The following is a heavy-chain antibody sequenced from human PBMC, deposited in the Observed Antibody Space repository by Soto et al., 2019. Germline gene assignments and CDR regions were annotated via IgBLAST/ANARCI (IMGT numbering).Heavy chain of an antibody. Sequence: SQTLSLTCGISGDSVSSNSAAWNWLRQSPSIGLECLGSTYYRSKWYNYYAVSVESRITINPDTSKNHFSLQLNVVTPEDTAVYFCARGEQYIRRIFYXWGQGTLVTVSX. CDR2: TYYRSKWYN. J-gene: IGHJ4*02. V-gene: IGHV6-1*01. CDR1: GDSVSSNSAA. D-gene: IGHD1-26*01. CDR3: ARGEQYIRRIFYX.